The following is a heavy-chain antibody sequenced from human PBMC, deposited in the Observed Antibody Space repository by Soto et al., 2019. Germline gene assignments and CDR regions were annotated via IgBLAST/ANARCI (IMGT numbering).Heavy chain of an antibody. V-gene: IGHV3-30*18. CDR2: ISNDGSEK. Sequence: PGGSLRLSCAASGFTFNRCGFHWVRQAPGKGLEWVAVISNDGSEKYYADAVKGRFTISRGNSKNMLFLQMNSLRSEDTGVYFWAKDYSNFYNWFDTWGQGTLVTVSS. D-gene: IGHD4-4*01. CDR3: AKDYSNFYNWFDT. J-gene: IGHJ5*02. CDR1: GFTFNRCG.